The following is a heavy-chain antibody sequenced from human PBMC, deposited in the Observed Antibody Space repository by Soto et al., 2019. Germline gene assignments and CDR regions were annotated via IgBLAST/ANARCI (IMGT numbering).Heavy chain of an antibody. CDR3: ARAPGITGNTMFDY. CDR1: GFTVSSNY. Sequence: GSPRLSCAASGFTVSSNYTSWVRQAPGKGLEWVSVIYSGGSTYYADSVKGRFTISRDNSKNTLYLQMNSMRAEDTDVYYCARAPGITGNTMFDYWGQGT. D-gene: IGHD1-7*01. CDR2: IYSGGST. V-gene: IGHV3-53*01. J-gene: IGHJ4*02.